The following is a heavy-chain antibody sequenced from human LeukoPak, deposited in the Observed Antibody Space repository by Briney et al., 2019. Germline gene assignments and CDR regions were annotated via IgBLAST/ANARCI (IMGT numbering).Heavy chain of an antibody. CDR2: IRYDGSNK. J-gene: IGHJ4*02. CDR1: GFTFSSYG. D-gene: IGHD3-10*01. CDR3: AKELARLLWFGELAPFDY. V-gene: IGHV3-30*02. Sequence: PGGSLRLSCAASGFTFSSYGMHWVHQAPGKGLEWVAFIRYDGSNKYYADSVKGRFTISRDNSKNTLCLQMNSLRAEDTAVYYCAKELARLLWFGELAPFDYWGQGTLVTVSS.